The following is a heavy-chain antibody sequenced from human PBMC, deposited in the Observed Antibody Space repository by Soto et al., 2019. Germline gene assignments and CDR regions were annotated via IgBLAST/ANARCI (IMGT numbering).Heavy chain of an antibody. CDR1: GGTFGSYA. Sequence: ASVKVSCKASGGTFGSYAISWVRQAPGQGLEWMGGIIPIFGTANYAQKFQGRVTITADESTSTAYMELSSLRSEDTAVYYCARRSRGSYENYYYGMDVWGQGTTVTVSS. CDR2: IIPIFGTA. CDR3: ARRSRGSYENYYYGMDV. J-gene: IGHJ6*02. D-gene: IGHD1-26*01. V-gene: IGHV1-69*13.